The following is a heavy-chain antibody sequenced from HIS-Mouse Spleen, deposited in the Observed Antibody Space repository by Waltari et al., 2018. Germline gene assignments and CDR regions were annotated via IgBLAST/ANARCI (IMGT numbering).Heavy chain of an antibody. D-gene: IGHD6-13*01. J-gene: IGHJ6*02. Sequence: WMSWVRQAPGKGLEWVANIKQDGSEKYYVDSVKGRFTISRDNAKNSLYLQMNSLRAEDTAVYYCAMGTQYSSSWYYGMDVWGQGTTVTVSS. V-gene: IGHV3-7*01. CDR3: AMGTQYSSSWYYGMDV. CDR1: W. CDR2: IKQDGSEK.